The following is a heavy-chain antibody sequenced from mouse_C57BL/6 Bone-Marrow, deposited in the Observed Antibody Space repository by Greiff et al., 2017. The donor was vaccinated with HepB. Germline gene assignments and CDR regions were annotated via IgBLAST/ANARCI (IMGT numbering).Heavy chain of an antibody. CDR3: ARSYDGYLLAY. CDR2: IYPGSGST. Sequence: VKLQESGAELVKPGASVKMSCKASGYTFTSYWITWVKQRPGQGLGWIGDIYPGSGSTNYNEKFKSKATLTVDTSSSTAYMQLSSLTSEDSAVYYCARSYDGYLLAYWGQGTLVTVSA. D-gene: IGHD2-3*01. CDR1: GYTFTSYW. J-gene: IGHJ3*01. V-gene: IGHV1-55*01.